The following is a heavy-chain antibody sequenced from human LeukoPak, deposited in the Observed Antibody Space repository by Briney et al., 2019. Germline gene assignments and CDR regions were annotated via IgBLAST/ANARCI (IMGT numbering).Heavy chain of an antibody. CDR2: INPNSGGT. CDR3: ARPVGAREIEFDY. J-gene: IGHJ4*02. D-gene: IGHD3-16*01. Sequence: ASVKVSCKASGYTFTGYYMHWVRQAPGQGLEWMGWINPNSGGTNYAQKFQGRVTMTRDTSISTAYMELSRLRSDDTAVYYCARPVGAREIEFDYWGQGTLVTVSS. V-gene: IGHV1-2*02. CDR1: GYTFTGYY.